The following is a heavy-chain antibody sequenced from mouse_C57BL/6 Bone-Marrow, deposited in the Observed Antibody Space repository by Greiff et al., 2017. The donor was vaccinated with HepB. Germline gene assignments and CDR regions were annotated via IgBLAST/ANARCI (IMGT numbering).Heavy chain of an antibody. J-gene: IGHJ4*01. D-gene: IGHD1-1*01. CDR2: IYPGNGDT. V-gene: IGHV1-12*01. CDR3: ASPITTGDAMDY. CDR1: GYTFTSYN. Sequence: QVQLKQSGAELVRPGASVKMSCKASGYTFTSYNMHWVKQTPRQGLEWIGAIYPGNGDTSYNQKFKGKATLTVDKSSSTAYMQLSSLTSEDSAVYFCASPITTGDAMDYWGQGTSVTVSS.